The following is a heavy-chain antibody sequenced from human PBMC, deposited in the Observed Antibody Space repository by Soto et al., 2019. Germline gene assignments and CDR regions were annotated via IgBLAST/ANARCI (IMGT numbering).Heavy chain of an antibody. CDR2: IYYSGNT. J-gene: IGHJ4*02. V-gene: IGHV4-30-4*01. D-gene: IGHD2-15*01. CDR1: GASISSGDYY. Sequence: TLSLTCTVPGASISSGDYYWTWIRQPPGKGLEWIGSIYYSGNTYYNPSLKSRVTISVDPSNNQFSLKLSSVTAADTAVYYCARVVAATHNDYWGQGILVTVSS. CDR3: ARVVAATHNDY.